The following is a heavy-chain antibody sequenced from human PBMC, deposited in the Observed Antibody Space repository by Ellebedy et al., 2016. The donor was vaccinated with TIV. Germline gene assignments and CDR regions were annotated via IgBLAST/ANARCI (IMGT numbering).Heavy chain of an antibody. Sequence: AASVKVSCKASVYTFTSYDINWVRQATGQGLEWMGWMNPNSGNTGYAQKFQGRVTITRNTSISTAYMELSSLRSEDTAVYYCARGAGYYYGMDVWGQGTTVTVSS. CDR3: ARGAGYYYGMDV. V-gene: IGHV1-8*03. CDR2: MNPNSGNT. CDR1: VYTFTSYD. J-gene: IGHJ6*02.